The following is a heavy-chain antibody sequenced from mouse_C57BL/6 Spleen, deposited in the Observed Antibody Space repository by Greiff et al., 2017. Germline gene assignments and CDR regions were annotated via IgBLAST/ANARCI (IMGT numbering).Heavy chain of an antibody. CDR2: IHPNSGST. Sequence: QVQLQQPGAELVKPGASVKLSCKASGYTFTSYWMHWVKQRPGQGLEWIGMIHPNSGSTNYNEKFKSKATLTVDKSSSTAYMQLSSLTSEDSAVYYCARTDSSRYFDVWGTGTTVTVSS. CDR1: GYTFTSYW. V-gene: IGHV1-64*01. D-gene: IGHD1-1*01. J-gene: IGHJ1*03. CDR3: ARTDSSRYFDV.